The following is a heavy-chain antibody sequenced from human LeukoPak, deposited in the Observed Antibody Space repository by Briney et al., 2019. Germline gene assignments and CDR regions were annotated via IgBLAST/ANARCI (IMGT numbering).Heavy chain of an antibody. J-gene: IGHJ4*01. V-gene: IGHV1-3*01. CDR3: AKEGEPLLRFRELISPWELFEY. Sequence: ASVKVSCTASGYTFTIYAMHWVRQAPGQRLEWMGWINAGNGNTKYSQKFQGRVTITRDTSASTAYMELSSLRSEDTAVYYCAKEGEPLLRFRELISPWELFEYRGPGNLVTVSS. CDR2: INAGNGNT. CDR1: GYTFTIYA. D-gene: IGHD3-10*01.